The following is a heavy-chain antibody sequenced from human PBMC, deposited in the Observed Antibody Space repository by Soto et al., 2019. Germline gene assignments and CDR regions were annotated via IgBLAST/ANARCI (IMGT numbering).Heavy chain of an antibody. D-gene: IGHD1-20*01. CDR3: ARGYLDYGPDV. CDR2: IPYDGGNR. Sequence: GGSLRLSCAASGFSFGRYAMRWVRQAPGKGLEWVASIPYDGGNRKYADSVKGRFTISRDNAKDMLYLHISSLGPDDTSVYYCARGYLDYGPDVWGQGTSVTVSS. CDR1: GFSFGRYA. V-gene: IGHV3-30-3*01. J-gene: IGHJ6*02.